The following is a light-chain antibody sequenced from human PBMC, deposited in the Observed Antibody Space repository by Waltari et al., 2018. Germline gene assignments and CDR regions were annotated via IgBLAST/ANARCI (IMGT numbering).Light chain of an antibody. Sequence: SSELTQDPTVSVALGQTVRITCQGDSLRTYSADWYQQRPGQAPILVLFSTDDRPSGIPDRISGYSSGTTASLTITGAQAEDEADYYCHSRKGSDNQVVFGGGTKLTVL. CDR1: SLRTYS. J-gene: IGLJ3*02. CDR3: HSRKGSDNQVV. V-gene: IGLV3-19*01. CDR2: STD.